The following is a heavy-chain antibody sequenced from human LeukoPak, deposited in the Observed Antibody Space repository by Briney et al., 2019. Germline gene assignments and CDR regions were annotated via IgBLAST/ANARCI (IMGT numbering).Heavy chain of an antibody. J-gene: IGHJ4*02. Sequence: SETLSLTCTVSGGSISSSSYYWGWIRQPPGKGLEWIGSIYYSGSTYYNPSLKSRVTISVDTSKNQSSLKLSSVTAADTAVYYCARHDGSSSSFDYWGQGTLVTVSS. CDR1: GGSISSSSYY. V-gene: IGHV4-39*01. D-gene: IGHD6-19*01. CDR2: IYYSGST. CDR3: ARHDGSSSSFDY.